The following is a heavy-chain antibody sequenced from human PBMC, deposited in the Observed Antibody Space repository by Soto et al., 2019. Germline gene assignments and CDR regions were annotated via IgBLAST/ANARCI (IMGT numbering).Heavy chain of an antibody. CDR2: INHSRST. CDR1: GGSFRGYY. D-gene: IGHD3-3*01. J-gene: IGHJ5*02. Sequence: KPSETLSLTCAVFGGSFRGYYWTWVRQSPGRGLEWIGEINHSRSTNYNPSLKSRVTISVDTSKDQFSLKLTSVTAADTAVYYCARGIYGFWSSYDTCFEPWGQGTMVTVSS. CDR3: ARGIYGFWSSYDTCFEP. V-gene: IGHV4-34*01.